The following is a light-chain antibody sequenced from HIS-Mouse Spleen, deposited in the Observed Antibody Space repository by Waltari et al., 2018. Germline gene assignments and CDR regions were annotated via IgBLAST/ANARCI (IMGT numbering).Light chain of an antibody. CDR3: QQRSNWPLT. CDR1: QSVSSY. Sequence: EIVLTQSPATLSLSPGERATLSCRASQSVSSYLAWYQQKPGQAPRRLIYDASNRATDIPARFRGSGSGTDFTLTISSLEPEDFAVYYGQQRSNWPLTFGGGTKVEIK. V-gene: IGKV3-11*01. J-gene: IGKJ4*01. CDR2: DAS.